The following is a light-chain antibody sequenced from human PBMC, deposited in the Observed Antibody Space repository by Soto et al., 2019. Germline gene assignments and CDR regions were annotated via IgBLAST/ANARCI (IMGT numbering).Light chain of an antibody. CDR3: SSYAASNNLGV. V-gene: IGLV2-8*01. Sequence: QAVVTQPPSASGSPGQSVTISCIGTSSDVGGYNYVSWYQQHPGKAPKLMIYEVSKRPSGVHDRFSGSKSGNTASLTVSGLQAEDEADYYCSSYAASNNLGVFGGGTQLTVL. CDR1: SSDVGGYNY. J-gene: IGLJ2*01. CDR2: EVS.